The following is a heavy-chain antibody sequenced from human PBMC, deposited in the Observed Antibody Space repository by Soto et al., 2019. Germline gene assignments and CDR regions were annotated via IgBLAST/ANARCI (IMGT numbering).Heavy chain of an antibody. Sequence: PSGTLSLTCAVYGGSFSGYYWSWIRQPPGKGLEWIGEINHSGSTNYNPSLKSRVTISVDTSKNQFSLKLSSVTAADTAVYYCARTRYYYDSSGYYYVQYYYYGMDVWGQGTTVTVSS. CDR3: ARTRYYYDSSGYYYVQYYYYGMDV. V-gene: IGHV4-34*01. CDR2: INHSGST. D-gene: IGHD3-22*01. J-gene: IGHJ6*02. CDR1: GGSFSGYY.